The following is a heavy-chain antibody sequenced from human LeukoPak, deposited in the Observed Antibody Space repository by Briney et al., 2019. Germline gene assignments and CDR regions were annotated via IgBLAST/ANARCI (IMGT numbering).Heavy chain of an antibody. CDR3: AREGMTTVTTPNWYFDL. J-gene: IGHJ2*01. CDR1: GGSISSSSYY. D-gene: IGHD4-17*01. V-gene: IGHV4-39*02. Sequence: PSETLSLTCTVSGGSISSSSYYWGWIRQPPGKGLEWIGSIYYSGSTYYNPSLKSRVTISVDTSKNQFSLKLSSVTAADTAVYHCAREGMTTVTTPNWYFDLWGRGTLVTVSS. CDR2: IYYSGST.